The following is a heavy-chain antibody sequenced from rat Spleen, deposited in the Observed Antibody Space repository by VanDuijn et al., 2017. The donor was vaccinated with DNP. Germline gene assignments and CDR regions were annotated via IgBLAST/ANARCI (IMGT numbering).Heavy chain of an antibody. Sequence: EVQLVESGGGLVQPGRSLKLSCAASGFTFSNYDMAWVRQAPTKGLEWVASINPSGGSSYYRDSVKGRFTVSRDNAKSILYLQMDSLKSEDTATYYCATRDTAGMPDWGQGVMVPVSS. V-gene: IGHV5-25*01. J-gene: IGHJ2*01. CDR2: INPSGGSS. CDR1: GFTFSNYD. CDR3: ATRDTAGMPD. D-gene: IGHD1-7*01.